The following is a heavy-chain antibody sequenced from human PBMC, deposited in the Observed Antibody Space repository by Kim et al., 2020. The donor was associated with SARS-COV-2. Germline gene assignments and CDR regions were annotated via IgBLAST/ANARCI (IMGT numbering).Heavy chain of an antibody. CDR3: ARVGPIPSPQRWFDP. Sequence: GGSLRLSCAASGFTFSDYYMSWIRQAPGKGLEWVSYISSSSSYTNYADSVKGRFTISRDNAKNSLYLQMNSLRAEDTAVYYCARVGPIPSPQRWFDPWGQGTLVTVSS. D-gene: IGHD2-2*02. CDR2: ISSSSSYT. CDR1: GFTFSDYY. J-gene: IGHJ5*02. V-gene: IGHV3-11*06.